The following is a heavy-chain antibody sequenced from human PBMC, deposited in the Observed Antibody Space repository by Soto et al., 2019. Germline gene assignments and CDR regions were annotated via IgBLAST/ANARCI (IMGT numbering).Heavy chain of an antibody. CDR2: ITAIRGAT. Sequence: EVKLLESGGGLVQPGGSRSLPGQPSGFTFSRYSIRGVPKPPGKGLVGVAHITAIRGATYYADSVKGRFTISKDTSRNTLYLQMNSLRAEDTALYYCAKCMQGNWQYDAFHMWGQGTMVTVSS. D-gene: IGHD2-8*01. CDR1: GFTFSRYS. CDR3: AKCMQGNWQYDAFHM. J-gene: IGHJ3*02. V-gene: IGHV3-23*01.